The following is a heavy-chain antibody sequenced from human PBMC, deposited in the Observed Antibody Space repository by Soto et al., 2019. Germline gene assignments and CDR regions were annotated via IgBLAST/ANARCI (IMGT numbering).Heavy chain of an antibody. D-gene: IGHD2-2*01. J-gene: IGHJ6*02. CDR1: GGTFSSYA. Sequence: SVKVSCKASGGTFSSYAISWVRQAPGQGLEWMGGIIPIFGTANYAQKFQGRVTITADESTSTAYMELSSLRSEDTAVYYCARDRGDIVVVPAAMRPYYYYGMDVWGQGTTVTVS. V-gene: IGHV1-69*13. CDR3: ARDRGDIVVVPAAMRPYYYYGMDV. CDR2: IIPIFGTA.